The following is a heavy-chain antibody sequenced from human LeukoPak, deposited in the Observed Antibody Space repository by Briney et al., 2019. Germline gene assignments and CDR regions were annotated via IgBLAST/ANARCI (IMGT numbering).Heavy chain of an antibody. CDR3: ARGEYIYGSAARVAFDI. V-gene: IGHV3-30*04. Sequence: PGGSLRLSCAAAGFTFSKFAMHWVRQAPGKGLEWVAVVSYDGSYKYYADSVKGRFTISRDNAKKSMYLQMNSLRAEDTAVYYCARGEYIYGSAARVAFDIWGQGTMVTVSS. CDR1: GFTFSKFA. CDR2: VSYDGSYK. D-gene: IGHD5-18*01. J-gene: IGHJ3*02.